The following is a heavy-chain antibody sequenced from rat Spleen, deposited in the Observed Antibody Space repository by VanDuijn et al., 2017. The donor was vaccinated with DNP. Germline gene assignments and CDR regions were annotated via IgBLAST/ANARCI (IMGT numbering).Heavy chain of an antibody. D-gene: IGHD1-7*01. J-gene: IGHJ2*01. V-gene: IGHV3-1*01. CDR1: GYSITSNY. CDR2: ISYSGST. Sequence: EVQLQESGPGLVKPSQSLSLTCSVTGYSITSNYWGWIRKFPGNKMEWIGHISYSGSTSYNPSLKSRISITRDTSKNQFFLQLNFVTTEDTATYYCARQPTGMDYWGQGVMVIVSS. CDR3: ARQPTGMDY.